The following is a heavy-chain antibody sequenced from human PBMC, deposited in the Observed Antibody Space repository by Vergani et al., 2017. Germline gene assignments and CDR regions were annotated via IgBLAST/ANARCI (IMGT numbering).Heavy chain of an antibody. CDR1: GFTFSSYS. CDR2: ISSISSYI. D-gene: IGHD2-15*01. V-gene: IGHV3-21*01. Sequence: EVQLVESGGGLVKPGGSLRLSCAASGFTFSSYSMNWVRQAPGKGLEWVSSISSISSYIYYADSVKGRFTISRDNAKNSLYLQMNSLRAEDTAVYYCARVKLLTYYYYGMDVWGQGTTVTVSS. J-gene: IGHJ6*02. CDR3: ARVKLLTYYYYGMDV.